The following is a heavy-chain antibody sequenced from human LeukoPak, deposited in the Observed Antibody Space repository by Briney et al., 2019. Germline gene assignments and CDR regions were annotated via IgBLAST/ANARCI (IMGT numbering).Heavy chain of an antibody. V-gene: IGHV3-7*04. D-gene: IGHD3-10*01. CDR1: GFTFSSSW. CDR3: ARHGDGSGTWFDP. J-gene: IGHJ5*02. CDR2: IKQDGSEK. Sequence: QPGGSLRLSCAASGFTFSSSWMIWVRQAPGKGVEWVDNIKQDGSEKYYVDSVKGRFTISRDNAKNSLYLQMNSLRTEDTAVYYCARHGDGSGTWFDPWGQGTLVTVSS.